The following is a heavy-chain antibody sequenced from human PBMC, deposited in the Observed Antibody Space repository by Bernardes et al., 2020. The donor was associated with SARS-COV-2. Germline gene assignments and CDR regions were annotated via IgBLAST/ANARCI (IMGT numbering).Heavy chain of an antibody. D-gene: IGHD6-19*01. V-gene: IGHV4-59*01. Sequence: SETLSLTCTASGGSISSYYWSWIRQPPGKGLEWIGYIYYSGSTNYNPSLKSRVTISVDTSKNQFSLKLSSVTAADTAVYYCARDNSSGWNRYFDYWGQGTLVTVSS. CDR3: ARDNSSGWNRYFDY. CDR2: IYYSGST. CDR1: GGSISSYY. J-gene: IGHJ4*02.